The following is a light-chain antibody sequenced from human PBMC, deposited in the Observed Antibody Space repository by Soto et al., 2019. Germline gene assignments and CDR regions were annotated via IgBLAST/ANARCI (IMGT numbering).Light chain of an antibody. Sequence: DIQITQSPSSLSACVGDRVPITWRASQSISSYLNWYQQKPGKAPKLLIYAASSLQSGVPSRFSGSGSGTDFTLTISSLQPEDFATYYCQQSYSTPWTFGQGTKVDIK. CDR2: AAS. CDR1: QSISSY. V-gene: IGKV1-39*01. CDR3: QQSYSTPWT. J-gene: IGKJ1*01.